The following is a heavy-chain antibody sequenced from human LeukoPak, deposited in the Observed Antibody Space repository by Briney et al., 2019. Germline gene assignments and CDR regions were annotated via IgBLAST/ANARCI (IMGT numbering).Heavy chain of an antibody. CDR2: INPNSGAT. V-gene: IGHV1-2*02. Sequence: GASVKVSCKASGYTFTAYFIHWVRQAPGQGLEWMGWINPNSGATTFAQKFQGRVTMTRDTSISTAYMDLSGLKSDDTAVYYCARIRKSNSWYDAFDIWGQGTMVTVPS. CDR3: ARIRKSNSWYDAFDI. J-gene: IGHJ3*02. CDR1: GYTFTAYF. D-gene: IGHD6-13*01.